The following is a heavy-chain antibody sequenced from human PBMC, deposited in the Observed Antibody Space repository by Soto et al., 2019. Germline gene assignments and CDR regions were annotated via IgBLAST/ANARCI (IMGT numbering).Heavy chain of an antibody. CDR3: AKDRVIQLLPIWPDP. J-gene: IGHJ6*02. CDR2: VSSDGNNK. V-gene: IGHV3-30*18. Sequence: PGGSLRLSCVASGFSFSNYGMHWVRQAPGKGLEWVAFVSSDGNNKYYAESVKGRFTISRDNAKNTLYLQVDRLTVDDTAVYYCAKDRVIQLLPIWPDPWGQGATVTVSS. D-gene: IGHD2-2*01. CDR1: GFSFSNYG.